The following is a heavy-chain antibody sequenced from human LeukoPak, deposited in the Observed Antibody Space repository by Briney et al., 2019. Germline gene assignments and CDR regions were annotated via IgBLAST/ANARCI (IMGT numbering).Heavy chain of an antibody. D-gene: IGHD1-1*01. CDR1: GGSISSYY. CDR3: AREFETTLNFFDP. J-gene: IGHJ5*02. CDR2: IYSSGST. Sequence: PSETLSLTCTVSGGSISSYYWTWLRQPAGKGLEWIGRIYSSGSTNYNPSLESRVTMSVDTSKNQFSLRLSSVTAADTAVYYCAREFETTLNFFDPWGQGTLVTVSS. V-gene: IGHV4-4*07.